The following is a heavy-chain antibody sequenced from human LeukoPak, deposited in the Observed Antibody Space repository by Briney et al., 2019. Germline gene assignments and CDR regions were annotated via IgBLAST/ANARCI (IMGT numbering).Heavy chain of an antibody. V-gene: IGHV3-21*01. J-gene: IGHJ4*02. Sequence: GGSLGLSCAASGFTFSIYSMSWVRQAPGRGLEWVSTITGSGNDIFYADSVKGRFTISRDNTKKSLYLQMNSLRSEDTGVYYCATDAAGWARDNWGQGTLVTVSS. CDR2: ITGSGNDI. CDR1: GFTFSIYS. CDR3: ATDAAGWARDN. D-gene: IGHD6-19*01.